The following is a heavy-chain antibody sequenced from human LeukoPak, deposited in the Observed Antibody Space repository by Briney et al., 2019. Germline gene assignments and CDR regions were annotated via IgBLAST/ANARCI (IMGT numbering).Heavy chain of an antibody. D-gene: IGHD4-11*01. CDR3: ARVRAVTLGYYYYYMDV. CDR2: IYHSGST. CDR1: GYSISSGYY. V-gene: IGHV4-38-2*02. J-gene: IGHJ6*03. Sequence: SETLSLTCTVSGYSISSGYYWGWIRQPPGKGLEWIGSIYHSGSTNYNPSLKSRVTISVDTSKNQFSLKLSSVTAADTAVYYCARVRAVTLGYYYYYMDVWGKGTTVTVSS.